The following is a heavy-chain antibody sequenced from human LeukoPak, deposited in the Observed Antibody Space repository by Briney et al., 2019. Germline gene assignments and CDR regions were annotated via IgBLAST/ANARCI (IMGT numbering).Heavy chain of an antibody. CDR1: GFTFSSYW. D-gene: IGHD3-9*01. Sequence: GGSLRLSCAASGFTFSSYWMHWVRQAPGKGLVWVSRINSDGSSTSYADSVKGRFTISRDNAKNTPYLQMNSLRAEDTAVYYCAREDDILTGYYFDYWGQGTLVTVSS. CDR2: INSDGSST. J-gene: IGHJ4*02. CDR3: AREDDILTGYYFDY. V-gene: IGHV3-74*01.